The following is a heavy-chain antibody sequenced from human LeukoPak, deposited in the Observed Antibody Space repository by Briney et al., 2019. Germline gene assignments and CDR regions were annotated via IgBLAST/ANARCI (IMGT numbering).Heavy chain of an antibody. CDR3: ARDGRGGLPRPDY. V-gene: IGHV4-31*03. CDR2: IYYSGST. CDR1: GGSISSGGYY. D-gene: IGHD3-3*01. J-gene: IGHJ4*02. Sequence: SQTLSLTCTVSGGSISSGGYYWSWIRQHPGKGLEWIGYIYYSGSTYYNPSLKSRVTISVDTSKNQFSLKLSSVTAADTAVYYCARDGRGGLPRPDYWGQGTLVTVSS.